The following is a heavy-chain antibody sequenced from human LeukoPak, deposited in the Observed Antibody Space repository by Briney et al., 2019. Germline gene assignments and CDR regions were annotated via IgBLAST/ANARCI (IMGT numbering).Heavy chain of an antibody. J-gene: IGHJ3*02. D-gene: IGHD3-10*01. CDR2: IHHSGST. V-gene: IGHV4-59*12. CDR1: GGSISSYY. Sequence: PSETLSLTCSVSGGSISSYYWSWIRQPPGKGPEWIAYIHHSGSTNYYPSLKSRVTISMVTSMNQVSLELSSVTAADSAVYYCSKSNGYGLVDIWDQGTMVTVSS. CDR3: SKSNGYGLVDI.